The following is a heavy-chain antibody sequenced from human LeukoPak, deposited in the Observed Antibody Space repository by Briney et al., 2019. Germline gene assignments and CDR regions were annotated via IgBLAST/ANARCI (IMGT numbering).Heavy chain of an antibody. CDR2: ISAYNGNT. CDR1: GYTFTSYG. Sequence: ASVKVSCKASGYTFTSYGISWVRQAPGQGLEWMGWISAYNGNTNYAQKLQGRVTITTDTSTSTAYMELRSLRSDDTAVYYCARDLYSPGYYEPWGQGTLVTVSS. V-gene: IGHV1-18*04. J-gene: IGHJ5*02. CDR3: ARDLYSPGYYEP. D-gene: IGHD3-22*01.